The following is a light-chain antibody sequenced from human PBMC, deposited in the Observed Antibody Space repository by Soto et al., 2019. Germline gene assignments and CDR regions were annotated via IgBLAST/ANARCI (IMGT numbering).Light chain of an antibody. J-gene: IGKJ5*01. V-gene: IGKV1-39*01. CDR3: QQSYSSPRT. CDR2: CXS. CDR1: QRVTSY. Sequence: DIQMTQSPSSVSASLXDRVSITCLASQRVTSYIXXXQQXXGXAPKXXXYCXSSLQSGVPSRFSGSGSGTDFTLPISSLQPEDFATYYCQQSYSSPRTFGQGTRLEIK.